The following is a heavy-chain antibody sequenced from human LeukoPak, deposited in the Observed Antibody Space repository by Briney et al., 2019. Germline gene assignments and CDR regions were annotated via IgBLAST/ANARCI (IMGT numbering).Heavy chain of an antibody. Sequence: GGSLRLSCAASGFTFSNFWMHWVRQAPGKGLVWVALIYGDGSFTRYADSVKGRFTISRDNAKNSLYLQMNSLRAEDTAVYYCARRQGSYFDTSGYYYGWGQGTLVTVSS. CDR1: GFTFSNFW. CDR3: ARRQGSYFDTSGYYYG. D-gene: IGHD3-22*01. V-gene: IGHV3-74*01. J-gene: IGHJ4*02. CDR2: IYGDGSFT.